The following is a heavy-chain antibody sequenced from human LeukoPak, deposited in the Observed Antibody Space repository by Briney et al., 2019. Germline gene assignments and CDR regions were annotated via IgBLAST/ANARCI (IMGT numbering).Heavy chain of an antibody. CDR3: ATIAAAGYYFDY. CDR1: GGSISSYY. D-gene: IGHD6-13*01. V-gene: IGHV4-59*04. Sequence: SETLSLTCTVSGGSISSYYWSWIRQPPGKGLEWIGSIYHSGSTYYNPSLKSRVTISVDTSKNQFFLKLSSVTAADTAVYYCATIAAAGYYFDYWGQGTLVTVSS. J-gene: IGHJ4*02. CDR2: IYHSGST.